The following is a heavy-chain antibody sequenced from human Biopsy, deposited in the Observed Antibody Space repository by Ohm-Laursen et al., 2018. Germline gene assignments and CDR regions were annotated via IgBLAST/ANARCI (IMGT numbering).Heavy chain of an antibody. CDR3: ARGDYFDSNGYFWFDP. J-gene: IGHJ5*02. V-gene: IGHV4-31*01. CDR2: IFNSANT. Sequence: TLSLTCSVSGGSISSGGSYWSWIRQRPGKDLEWIGYIFNSANTYYNPSLKNLITISGDTSKNQFSLKLNSVTAADTAAYYCARGDYFDSNGYFWFDPWGQGTLVTVSS. D-gene: IGHD3-22*01. CDR1: GGSISSGGSY.